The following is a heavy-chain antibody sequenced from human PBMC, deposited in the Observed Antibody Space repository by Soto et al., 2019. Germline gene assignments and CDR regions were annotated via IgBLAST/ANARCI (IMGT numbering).Heavy chain of an antibody. Sequence: EVLLQQSGAEAREPGGVVKMSCAVSGITFSDLHMHWVKQAPGKGLEWVGLVEVENDDRLYAEKYRGRLNINTDTSRHTSYMEQTSLTSDDTAIYFCAAVRGSLGSLSFDYLGQGTPVTVSA. J-gene: IGHJ4*02. CDR2: VEVENDDR. D-gene: IGHD1-26*01. CDR1: GITFSDLH. V-gene: IGHV1-69-2*01. CDR3: AAVRGSLGSLSFDY.